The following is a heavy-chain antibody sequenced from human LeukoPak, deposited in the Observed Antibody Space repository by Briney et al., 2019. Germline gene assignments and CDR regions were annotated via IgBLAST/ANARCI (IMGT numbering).Heavy chain of an antibody. CDR2: IYYSGST. D-gene: IGHD3-9*01. CDR1: GGSISSSSYY. Sequence: PSETLSLTCTVSGGSISSSSYYWGWIRQPPGKGLEWIGSIYYSGSTYYNPSLKSRVTISVDTSKNQFSLKLSSVTAADTAVYYCARMACYYDILTGYCRSGNWFDPWGQGTLVTVSS. CDR3: ARMACYYDILTGYCRSGNWFDP. V-gene: IGHV4-39*07. J-gene: IGHJ5*02.